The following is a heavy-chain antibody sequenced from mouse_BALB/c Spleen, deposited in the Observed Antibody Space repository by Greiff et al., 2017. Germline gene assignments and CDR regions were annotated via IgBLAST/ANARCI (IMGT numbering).Heavy chain of an antibody. V-gene: IGHV2-2*02. CDR1: GFSLTSYG. Sequence: VKLMESGPGLVQPSQSLSITCTVSGFSLTSYGVHWVRQSPGKGLEWLGVIWSGGSTDYNAAFISRLSISKDNSKSQVFFKMNSLQANDTAIYYCATPYGNDYAMDYWGQGTSVTVSS. CDR3: ATPYGNDYAMDY. D-gene: IGHD2-1*01. J-gene: IGHJ4*01. CDR2: IWSGGST.